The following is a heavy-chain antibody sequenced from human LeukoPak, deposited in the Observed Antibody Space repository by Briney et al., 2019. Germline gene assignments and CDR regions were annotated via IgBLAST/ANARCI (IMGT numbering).Heavy chain of an antibody. J-gene: IGHJ6*03. V-gene: IGHV4-4*07. D-gene: IGHD6-13*01. CDR1: GGSISSYY. CDR2: IYTSGST. CDR3: ARDHVAAAGPPALPMDV. Sequence: SETLSLTCTVSGGSISSYYWSWIRQPAGKGLEWIGRIYTSGSTNYNPSLKRRVTMSVDTSKNHFSLKLSSVTAADTAVYYCARDHVAAAGPPALPMDVWGKGTTVTVSS.